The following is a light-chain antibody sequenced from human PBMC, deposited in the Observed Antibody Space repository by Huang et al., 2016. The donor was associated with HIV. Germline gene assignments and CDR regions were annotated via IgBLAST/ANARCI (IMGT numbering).Light chain of an antibody. CDR3: QQTYSTPYT. J-gene: IGKJ5*01. V-gene: IGKV1-39*01. CDR2: GGT. CDR1: QTITNY. Sequence: DIQMTQSPSSLPASVGDRVTITCRASQTITNYLNWYQQKPGTAPKLLIYGGTRLQSGGPSRFSCSGSGTDFTLTINSLQPEDFATYYCQQTYSTPYTFGQGTRLEIK.